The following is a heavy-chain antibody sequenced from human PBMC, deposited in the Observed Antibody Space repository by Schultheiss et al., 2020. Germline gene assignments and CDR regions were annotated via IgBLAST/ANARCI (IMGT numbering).Heavy chain of an antibody. V-gene: IGHV4-31*01. D-gene: IGHD6-19*01. J-gene: IGHJ5*02. CDR1: GGSISSGGYY. CDR2: IYYSGST. CDR3: ARVGWYGWFDP. Sequence: SQTLSLTCTVSGGSISSGGYYWSWIRQHPGKGLEWIGYIYYSGSTYYNPSLKSLVTISVDTSKNQFSLKLSSVTAADTAVYYCARVGWYGWFDPWAREPWSPSPQ.